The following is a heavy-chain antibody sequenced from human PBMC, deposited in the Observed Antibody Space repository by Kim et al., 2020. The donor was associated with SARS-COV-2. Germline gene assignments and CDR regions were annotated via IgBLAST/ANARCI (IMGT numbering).Heavy chain of an antibody. CDR2: ISGSGGST. Sequence: GGSLRLSCAASGFTFTNYAINWVRQAPGKGLEWVSGISGSGGSTYYADSVKGRFSISRDNSKNTLYLQLNSLRAEDTALYFCAKDGSWPTDHTFDVWGQGTVVTVSS. CDR1: GFTFTNYA. J-gene: IGHJ3*01. D-gene: IGHD2-15*01. V-gene: IGHV3-23*01. CDR3: AKDGSWPTDHTFDV.